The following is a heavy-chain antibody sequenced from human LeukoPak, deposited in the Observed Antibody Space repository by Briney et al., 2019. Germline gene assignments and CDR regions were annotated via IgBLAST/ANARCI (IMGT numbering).Heavy chain of an antibody. CDR1: GGSISSGGYY. J-gene: IGHJ5*02. D-gene: IGHD3-9*01. Sequence: SETLSLTCTVSGGSISSGGYYWSWIRQHPGKGLEWIGYIYYSGSTYYNPSLKSRVTILVDTSKNQFSLKLSSVTAADTAVYYCARRPLRYPDPFDPWGQGTLVTVSS. CDR3: ARRPLRYPDPFDP. V-gene: IGHV4-31*03. CDR2: IYYSGST.